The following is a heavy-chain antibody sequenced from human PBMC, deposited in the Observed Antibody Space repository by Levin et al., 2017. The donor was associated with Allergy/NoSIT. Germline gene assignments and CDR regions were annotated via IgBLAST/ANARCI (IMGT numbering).Heavy chain of an antibody. CDR3: ARALTTVRGGMDV. J-gene: IGHJ6*02. V-gene: IGHV3-48*04. D-gene: IGHD1-1*01. CDR2: IRPTSEII. CDR1: GFSFSKSG. Sequence: GESLKISCAASGFSFSKSGMNWVRQAPGQGLEWVSYIRPTSEIIHYADSVKGRFTISRDNAENSLYLQMNSLRAEDTAIYYCARALTTVRGGMDVWGQGTTVTVSS.